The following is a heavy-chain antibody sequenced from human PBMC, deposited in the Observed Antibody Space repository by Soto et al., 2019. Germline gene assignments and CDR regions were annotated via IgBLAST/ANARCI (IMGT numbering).Heavy chain of an antibody. CDR3: ARRGAHAKSGSGIYQFGYGLDF. CDR1: GESFGGYE. D-gene: IGHD1-26*01. Sequence: PSETLSLTCTVSGESFGGYEWSWVRQSPGKGLEWIGDITHRGSANYNPSLKSRVTLTVDTSKRQFSLKLSSVTDADTAVYYCARRGAHAKSGSGIYQFGYGLDFWGQGTTVTVSS. J-gene: IGHJ6*02. V-gene: IGHV4-34*01. CDR2: ITHRGSA.